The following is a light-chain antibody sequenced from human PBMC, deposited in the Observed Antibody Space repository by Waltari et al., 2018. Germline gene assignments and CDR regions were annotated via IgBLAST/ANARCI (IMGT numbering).Light chain of an antibody. CDR2: VNSDGSH. V-gene: IGLV4-69*01. CDR3: QTGGHGTWV. CDR1: SWHSSNV. J-gene: IGLJ3*02. Sequence: SPSASASLGASVKLTCTLSSWHSSNVIAWHQQQPEKGPRYLMKVNSDGSHSKGDEIPDRFSGSSSGAERYLTISSLQSEDEADYYCQTGGHGTWVFGGGTKLTVL.